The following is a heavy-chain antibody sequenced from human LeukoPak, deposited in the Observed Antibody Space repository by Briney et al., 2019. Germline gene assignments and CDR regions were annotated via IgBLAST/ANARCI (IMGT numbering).Heavy chain of an antibody. V-gene: IGHV4-4*07. Sequence: SETLSLTCTVSGGFISSYYWSWIRQPAGKGLEWIGRIYTSGKTNYNPSLKSRVTMSLDTSKNQFSLKLSSVTAADTAVYYCAKDHYLYYYDNSGLDIWGQGTMVTVSS. J-gene: IGHJ3*02. CDR1: GGFISSYY. CDR3: AKDHYLYYYDNSGLDI. CDR2: IYTSGKT. D-gene: IGHD3-22*01.